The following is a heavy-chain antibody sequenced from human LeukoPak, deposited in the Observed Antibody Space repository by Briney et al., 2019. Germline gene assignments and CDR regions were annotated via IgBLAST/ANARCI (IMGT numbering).Heavy chain of an antibody. Sequence: GRSLRLSCAASGFTFDDYAMHWVRQAPGKGLEWVSGISWNSGSIGYADSVKGRFTISRDNAKNSLYLQMNSLRAEDTALYYCAKDGGYCSSTNCFNWFDPWGQGTLVTVSS. V-gene: IGHV3-9*01. CDR1: GFTFDDYA. CDR3: AKDGGYCSSTNCFNWFDP. J-gene: IGHJ5*02. CDR2: ISWNSGSI. D-gene: IGHD2-2*01.